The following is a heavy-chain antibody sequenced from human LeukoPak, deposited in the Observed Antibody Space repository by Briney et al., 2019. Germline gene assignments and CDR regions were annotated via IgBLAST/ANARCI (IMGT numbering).Heavy chain of an antibody. CDR1: GGTFSSYA. Sequence: ASVTVSCKASGGTFSSYAISWVRQAPGQGLEWMGWISAYNGNTNYAQKLQGRVTMTTDTSTSTAYMELRSLRSDDTAVYYCAREITVTTYGWFDPWGQGTLVTVSS. CDR2: ISAYNGNT. J-gene: IGHJ5*02. D-gene: IGHD4-17*01. V-gene: IGHV1-18*01. CDR3: AREITVTTYGWFDP.